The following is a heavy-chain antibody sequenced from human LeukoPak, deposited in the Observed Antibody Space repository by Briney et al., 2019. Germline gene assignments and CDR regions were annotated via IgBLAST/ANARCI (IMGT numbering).Heavy chain of an antibody. CDR2: ITGSSSTI. V-gene: IGHV3-48*02. CDR1: GFTFSSYT. Sequence: PGGSLRLSCAASGFTFSSYTMSRVRQAPGKGLEWLSYITGSSSTIYYADSVKGRCTISRDNARNSLYLQMNSLRDEDTAVYYCVRDSSLDYWGQGTLVTVSS. CDR3: VRDSSLDY. J-gene: IGHJ4*02.